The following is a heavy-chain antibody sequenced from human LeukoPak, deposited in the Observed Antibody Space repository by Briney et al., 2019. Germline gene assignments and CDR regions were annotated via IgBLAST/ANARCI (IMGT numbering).Heavy chain of an antibody. D-gene: IGHD3-10*01. J-gene: IGHJ4*02. CDR3: ARGYGSGPFYFDY. Sequence: SGGSLRLSCAASGFTFSDHYMDWVRQAPGKGLEWVARIRNKANSYTTEYAASVKGRFTIARDDSKTSLFLQMNSLKTEDTAVYYCARGYGSGPFYFDYWGRGTLVTVSS. CDR1: GFTFSDHY. CDR2: IRNKANSYTT. V-gene: IGHV3-72*01.